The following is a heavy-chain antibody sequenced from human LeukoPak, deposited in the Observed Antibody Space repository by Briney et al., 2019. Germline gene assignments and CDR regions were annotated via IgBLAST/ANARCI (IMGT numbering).Heavy chain of an antibody. CDR1: GFTFGDYA. Sequence: GGPLRLSCTGSGFTFGDYAMSWVRQAPGKGLEWVGFIRSKAYGGTTEYAASVKGRFTISRDDSKSTAYLQMNSLKTEDTGVYYCTREEGGYSDYWGQGTLVTVSS. J-gene: IGHJ4*02. CDR2: IRSKAYGGTT. CDR3: TREEGGYSDY. V-gene: IGHV3-49*04. D-gene: IGHD5-12*01.